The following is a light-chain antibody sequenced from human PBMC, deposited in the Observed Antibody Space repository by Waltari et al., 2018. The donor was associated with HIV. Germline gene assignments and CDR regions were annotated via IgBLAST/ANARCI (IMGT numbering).Light chain of an antibody. J-gene: IGLJ2*01. Sequence: QSALTQPPSASGSPGQSVTISCTGTSSDVGGYNYVSWYQQHPGKAPKLMIYAVSKPPSGVPDRFSGSESGNTASLTVSGLQAEDEAEYYCSSYAGSNNVIFGGGTKLTVL. CDR3: SSYAGSNNVI. V-gene: IGLV2-8*01. CDR2: AVS. CDR1: SSDVGGYNY.